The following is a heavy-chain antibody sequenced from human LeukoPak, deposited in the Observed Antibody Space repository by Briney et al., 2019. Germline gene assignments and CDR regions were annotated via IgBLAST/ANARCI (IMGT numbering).Heavy chain of an antibody. CDR2: SSGSGDST. Sequence: GGSLRLSCAASGFTFSNYAMSWVREAPGKGLEWVSASSGSGDSTYYADSVKGRFTISRDNSKNTLYLQMNSLRAEDTAVYYCAKDLRYCSGGSCYPGSFDYWGQGTLVTVSS. J-gene: IGHJ4*02. CDR1: GFTFSNYA. CDR3: AKDLRYCSGGSCYPGSFDY. V-gene: IGHV3-23*01. D-gene: IGHD2-15*01.